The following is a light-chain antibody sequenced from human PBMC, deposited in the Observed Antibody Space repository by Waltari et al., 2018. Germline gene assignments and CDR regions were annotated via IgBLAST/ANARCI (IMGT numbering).Light chain of an antibody. CDR3: QQLNSYPLS. CDR1: QGISSY. Sequence: TSRASQGISSYLAWYQQKPGKAPELLIYAASTLQSGVPSRFSGSGSGTDFTLTISSLQPDDFATYYCQQLNSYPLSFGPGTKVDVK. J-gene: IGKJ3*01. CDR2: AAS. V-gene: IGKV1-9*01.